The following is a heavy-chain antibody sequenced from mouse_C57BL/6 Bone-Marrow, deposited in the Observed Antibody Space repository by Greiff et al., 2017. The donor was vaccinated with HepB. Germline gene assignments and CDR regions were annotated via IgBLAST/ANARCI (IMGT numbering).Heavy chain of an antibody. CDR3: ARWGLWLYYFDY. Sequence: QVHVKQSGAELVKPGASVKISCKASGYAFSSYWMNWVKQRPGKGLEWIGQIYPGDGDTNYNGKFKGKATLTADKSSSTAYMQLSSLTSEDSAVYFCARWGLWLYYFDYWGQGTTLTVSS. D-gene: IGHD2-2*01. CDR1: GYAFSSYW. CDR2: IYPGDGDT. J-gene: IGHJ2*01. V-gene: IGHV1-80*01.